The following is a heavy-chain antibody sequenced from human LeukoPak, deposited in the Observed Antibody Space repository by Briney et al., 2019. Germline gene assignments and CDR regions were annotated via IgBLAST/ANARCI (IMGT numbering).Heavy chain of an antibody. D-gene: IGHD2-15*01. J-gene: IGHJ4*02. CDR3: ARPNCSGGSCYGTFYFDY. Sequence: GESLKISCKGSGYSFTSYWIGWVRQMPGKGPEWMGIIYPGDSDTRYSPSFQGQVTISADKSISTAYLQWSSLKASDTAMYYCARPNCSGGSCYGTFYFDYWGQGTLVTVSS. CDR2: IYPGDSDT. V-gene: IGHV5-51*01. CDR1: GYSFTSYW.